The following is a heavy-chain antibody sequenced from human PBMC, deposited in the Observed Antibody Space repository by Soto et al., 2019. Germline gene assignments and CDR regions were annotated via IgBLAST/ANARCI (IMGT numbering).Heavy chain of an antibody. CDR1: GFTVSSNY. V-gene: IGHV3-66*01. CDR2: IYSGGST. Sequence: GGSLRLSCVASGFTVSSNYMSWVRQAPGKGLEWVSVIYSGGSTYYADSVKGRFTISRDNSKNTLYLQMNSLRAEDTAVYYCARDYYGSGSYYKDYYYGMDVWGQGTTVTVSS. J-gene: IGHJ6*02. CDR3: ARDYYGSGSYYKDYYYGMDV. D-gene: IGHD3-10*01.